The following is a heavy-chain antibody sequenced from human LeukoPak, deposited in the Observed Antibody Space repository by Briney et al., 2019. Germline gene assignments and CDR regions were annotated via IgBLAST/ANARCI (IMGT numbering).Heavy chain of an antibody. CDR2: IYRSGST. CDR1: DYSIRNGYY. D-gene: IGHD3-3*01. CDR3: ARVPHGETTFGVVLYHFDP. Sequence: SETLSLTCTVSDYSIRNGYYWGWTRQPPGKGLEWIGNIYRSGSTFYNPSLKSRVTISVDTSKNQFSLMLNSVTAADTAVYYCARVPHGETTFGVVLYHFDPWGQGTLVTVSS. V-gene: IGHV4-38-2*02. J-gene: IGHJ5*02.